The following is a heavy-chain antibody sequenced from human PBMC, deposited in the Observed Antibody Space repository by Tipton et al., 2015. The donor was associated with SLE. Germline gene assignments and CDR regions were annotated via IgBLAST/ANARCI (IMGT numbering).Heavy chain of an antibody. J-gene: IGHJ4*02. V-gene: IGHV4-30-4*08. Sequence: TLSLTCTVSGGSISSYYWSWIRQPPGKGLAWMGFIYHSGNTFYNPSLESRLTMSVDTSKNQFSLMLTSITAADTAVYYCARGNSGFDYWGQGTLVTVSS. CDR1: GGSISSYY. CDR2: IYHSGNT. D-gene: IGHD1-7*01. CDR3: ARGNSGFDY.